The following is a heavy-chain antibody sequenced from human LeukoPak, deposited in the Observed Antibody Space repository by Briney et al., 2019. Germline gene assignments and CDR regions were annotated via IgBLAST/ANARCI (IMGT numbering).Heavy chain of an antibody. J-gene: IGHJ3*02. D-gene: IGHD3-10*01. V-gene: IGHV3-30*03. CDR3: LSGNYFDSWLTNRDGFDI. CDR1: GFTFSHYD. Sequence: GGSLRLSCAASGFTFSHYDMHWVRQAPGKGLEWVAVISYEGSVKYYGDSVKGRFNISRDNSKNTLYLQMHSLRAEDTAVYYCLSGNYFDSWLTNRDGFDIWGLGTMVTVSS. CDR2: ISYEGSVK.